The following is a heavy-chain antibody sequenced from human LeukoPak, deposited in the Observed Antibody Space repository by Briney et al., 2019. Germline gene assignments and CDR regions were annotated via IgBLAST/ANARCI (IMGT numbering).Heavy chain of an antibody. D-gene: IGHD1-26*01. J-gene: IGHJ5*02. Sequence: PSETLSLTCTVSGGSISSSSYYSGWIRQPPGNGLEWIGSIYYSGSTYYNPSLKSRVTISVDTTKNQFSLKLSSVTAADTAVYYCARETNVNSGSYGWEWFDPWGQGTLVTVSS. V-gene: IGHV4-39*07. CDR2: IYYSGST. CDR3: ARETNVNSGSYGWEWFDP. CDR1: GGSISSSSYY.